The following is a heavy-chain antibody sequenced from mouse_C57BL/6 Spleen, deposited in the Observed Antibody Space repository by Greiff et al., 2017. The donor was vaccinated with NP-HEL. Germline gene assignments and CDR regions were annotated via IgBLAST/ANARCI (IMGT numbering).Heavy chain of an antibody. Sequence: VQLQQSGAELVKPGASVKISCKASGYAFSSYWMNWVKQRPGEGLEWIGQIYPGDGDTNYNGKFKGKATLTVDNSSSTAYMQLSRLTSEDAAVYFCARDDFDRAYWGQGTLVTVSA. CDR3: ARDDFDRAY. CDR2: IYPGDGDT. CDR1: GYAFSSYW. V-gene: IGHV1-80*01. D-gene: IGHD2-4*01. J-gene: IGHJ3*01.